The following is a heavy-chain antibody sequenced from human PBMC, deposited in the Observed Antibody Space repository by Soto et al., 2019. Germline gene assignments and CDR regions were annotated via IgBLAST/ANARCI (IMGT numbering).Heavy chain of an antibody. D-gene: IGHD1-1*01. CDR1: GYTFTDYH. V-gene: IGHV1-2*02. CDR2: INANNGGA. J-gene: IGHJ5*02. Sequence: GASVKVSCKPSGYTFTDYHIHWVRQAPGQGLEFMGWINANNGGAGSAQQFQGRVTVTRDTSISTVYMELSNLRSDDPAVYYCAREGGSDSLARKNNWFDTWGQGTRGTLSS. CDR3: AREGGSDSLARKNNWFDT.